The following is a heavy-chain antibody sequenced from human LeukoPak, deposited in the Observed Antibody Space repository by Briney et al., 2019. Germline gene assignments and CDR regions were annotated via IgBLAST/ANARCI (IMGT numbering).Heavy chain of an antibody. CDR2: IYYTGST. V-gene: IGHV4-59*01. Sequence: SETLSLTCSVSGGSITNYHWSWIRQPPGRGLEWLGYIYYTGSTKCNPSLKSRVTISVDTSNNHFSLKLSSVTAADTAVYYCARVVDYGYSDYWGQGTLVTVSS. CDR3: ARVVDYGYSDY. D-gene: IGHD4/OR15-4a*01. CDR1: GGSITNYH. J-gene: IGHJ4*02.